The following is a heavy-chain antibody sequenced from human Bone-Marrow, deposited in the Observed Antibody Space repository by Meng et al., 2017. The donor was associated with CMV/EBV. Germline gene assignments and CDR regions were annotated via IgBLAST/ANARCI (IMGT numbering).Heavy chain of an antibody. V-gene: IGHV1-69*05. J-gene: IGHJ4*02. D-gene: IGHD3-10*01. Sequence: SVKVSCKASGGTFSSYAISWVRQAAGQGLEWMGGIIPIFGTANYAQKFQGRVTITTDESTSTAYMELSSLRYEDTAVYYCSRDPFYGSGSGSYWGQETLVTVSS. CDR3: SRDPFYGSGSGSY. CDR2: IIPIFGTA. CDR1: GGTFSSYA.